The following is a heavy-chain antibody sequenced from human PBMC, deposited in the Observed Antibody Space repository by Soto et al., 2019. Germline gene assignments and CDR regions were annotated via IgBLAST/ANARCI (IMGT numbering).Heavy chain of an antibody. J-gene: IGHJ5*02. Sequence: SETLSLTCAVSGGSISSSNWWSWVRQPPGKGLEWIGEIYHSGSTNYNPSLKSRVTISVDKSKNQFSLKLSSVTAADTAVHYCARLIVLMVYAIPSSWFDPWGQGTLVTVSS. CDR2: IYHSGST. D-gene: IGHD2-8*01. V-gene: IGHV4-4*02. CDR3: ARLIVLMVYAIPSSWFDP. CDR1: GGSISSSNW.